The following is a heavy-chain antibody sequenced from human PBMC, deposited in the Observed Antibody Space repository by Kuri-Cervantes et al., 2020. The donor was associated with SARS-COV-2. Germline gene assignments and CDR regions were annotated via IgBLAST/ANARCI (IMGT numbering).Heavy chain of an antibody. CDR2: FDPEDRET. J-gene: IGHJ3*02. CDR3: TTANWSDAFDT. V-gene: IGHV1-24*01. CDR1: GYTLSELS. Sequence: ASVKVSCKVSGYTLSELSIHWVRQTPEKGLEWMGGFDPEDRETIYAQRFQGRVAMTDDTSTDTHYMDLSGLRSEDTAIYFCTTANWSDAFDTWGQGTMVTVSS. D-gene: IGHD1-1*01.